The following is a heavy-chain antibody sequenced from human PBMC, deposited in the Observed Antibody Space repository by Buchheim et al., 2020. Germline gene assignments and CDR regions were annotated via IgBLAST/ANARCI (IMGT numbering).Heavy chain of an antibody. D-gene: IGHD3-3*01. CDR2: ITSSGNTI. CDR1: GFTFNNYE. J-gene: IGHJ4*02. CDR3: VRDPSQASFWYFDF. V-gene: IGHV3-48*03. Sequence: EVQVVESGGGLVQPGGSLRLSCAASGFTFNNYEMNWVRQAPGKGLEWISYITSSGNTIYYADSVKGRFTISRDNFKNTVYLQMNSLRAEDTAMYFCVRDPSQASFWYFDFWGQGTL.